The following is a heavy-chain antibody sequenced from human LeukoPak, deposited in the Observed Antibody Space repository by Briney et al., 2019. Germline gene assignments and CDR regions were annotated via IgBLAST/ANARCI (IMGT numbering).Heavy chain of an antibody. D-gene: IGHD3-10*01. CDR2: MNPNSGNT. CDR1: GYTFTSYG. V-gene: IGHV1-8*02. CDR3: ARRNMVRGVIIPDY. J-gene: IGHJ4*02. Sequence: ASVKVSCKASGYTFTSYGISWVRQAPGQGLEWMGWMNPNSGNTGYAQKFQGRVTMTRNTSISTAYMELSSLRSEDTAVYYCARRNMVRGVIIPDYWGQGTLVTVSS.